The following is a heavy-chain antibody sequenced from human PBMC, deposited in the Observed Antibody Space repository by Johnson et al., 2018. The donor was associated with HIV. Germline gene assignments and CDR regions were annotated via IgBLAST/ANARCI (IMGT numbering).Heavy chain of an antibody. D-gene: IGHD3-22*01. CDR3: ARHYYGSSGYSLDAYDI. CDR2: ISYDGSNK. CDR1: GFTFSSYA. J-gene: IGHJ3*02. Sequence: QVQLVESGGGVVQPGRSLRLSCAASGFTFSSYAMHWVRQAPGKGLEWVTLISYDGSNKYYADSVKGRFTISRDNSKNTLYLQMNSLRAKDTAVYYCARHYYGSSGYSLDAYDIWGQGTMVTVSS. V-gene: IGHV3-30*04.